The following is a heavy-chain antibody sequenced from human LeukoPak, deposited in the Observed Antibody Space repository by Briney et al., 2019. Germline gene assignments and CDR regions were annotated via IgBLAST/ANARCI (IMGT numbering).Heavy chain of an antibody. CDR2: ISDSGSTI. D-gene: IGHD3-22*01. Sequence: SGGSLRPSCAASGFIFSDYYMTWIRQTPGKGLEWLSYISDSGSTINYADSVKGRLTISRDNAKKSLFLQMNSLRAEDTAVYYCAIYYDSSGSIDHWGQGTLVTVSS. V-gene: IGHV3-11*01. CDR3: AIYYDSSGSIDH. J-gene: IGHJ4*02. CDR1: GFIFSDYY.